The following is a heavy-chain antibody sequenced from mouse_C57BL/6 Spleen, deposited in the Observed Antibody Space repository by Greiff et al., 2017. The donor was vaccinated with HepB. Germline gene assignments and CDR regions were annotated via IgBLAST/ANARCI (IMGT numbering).Heavy chain of an antibody. CDR1: GYTFTSYW. J-gene: IGHJ3*01. V-gene: IGHV1-64*01. D-gene: IGHD1-1*01. Sequence: QVQLQQPGAELVKPGASVKLSCKASGYTFTSYWMHWVKQRPGQGLEWIGMIHPNSGSTNYNEKFKSKATLTVDKSSSTAYMQLSSLTSEDSAVYYCAAYYYGSSSALAWCAYWGQGTLVTVSA. CDR3: AAYYYGSSSALAWCAY. CDR2: IHPNSGST.